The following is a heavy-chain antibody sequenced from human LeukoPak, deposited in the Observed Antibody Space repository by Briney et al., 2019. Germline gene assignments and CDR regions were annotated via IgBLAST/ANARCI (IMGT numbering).Heavy chain of an antibody. Sequence: SGTLSLTCAVSGGSISSSNWWSWVRQPPGKGLEWIGEIYHSGSTNYNPSLKSRVTISVDTSKNQFSLKLSSVTAADTAVYYCAREAYDSSGSPFDYWGQGTLVTVSS. CDR3: AREAYDSSGSPFDY. D-gene: IGHD3-22*01. CDR2: IYHSGST. V-gene: IGHV4-4*02. CDR1: GGSISSSNW. J-gene: IGHJ4*02.